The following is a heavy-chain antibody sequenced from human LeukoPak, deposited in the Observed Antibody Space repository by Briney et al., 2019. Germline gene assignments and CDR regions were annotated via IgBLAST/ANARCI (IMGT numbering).Heavy chain of an antibody. J-gene: IGHJ4*02. CDR2: MYTSGNT. D-gene: IGHD1-1*01. Sequence: SETLSLTCTVSGGAISSSFWSGIRRPAGKGVECIWRMYTSGNTHPSLKSRVTMSLDTPKNQFPLKLSSVTAADTAVYYCAREASHRSKWYIGPAWGYFDFWGQRTLVTVSP. CDR1: GGAISSSF. CDR3: AREASHRSKWYIGPAWGYFDF. V-gene: IGHV4-4*07.